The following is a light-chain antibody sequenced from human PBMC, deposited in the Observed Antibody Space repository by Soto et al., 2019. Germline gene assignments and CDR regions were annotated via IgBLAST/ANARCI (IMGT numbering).Light chain of an antibody. CDR1: QSVSSEK. CDR2: GAS. CDR3: QQYGRSPFT. V-gene: IGKV3-20*01. J-gene: IGKJ3*01. Sequence: EIVLTQSPGTLSLSPGERASLSCRASQSVSSEKLAWYQQKPGQAPRLLIFGASGRATGIPERFSGSGSGTDFSLTISRLEPEDSAVYYCQQYGRSPFTFGPGTKVDIK.